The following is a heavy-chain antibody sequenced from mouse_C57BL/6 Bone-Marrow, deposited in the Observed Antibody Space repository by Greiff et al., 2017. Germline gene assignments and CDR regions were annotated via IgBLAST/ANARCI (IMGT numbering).Heavy chain of an antibody. V-gene: IGHV5-4*01. CDR2: ISDGGSYT. Sequence: EVHLVESGGGLVKPGGSLKLSCAASGFTFSSYAMSWVRQTPEKRLEWVATISDGGSYTYYPDNVKGRFTISRDNAKNNLYLQMSHLKSEDTAMYYCARGHYYAMDYWGQGTSVTVSS. J-gene: IGHJ4*01. CDR3: ARGHYYAMDY. CDR1: GFTFSSYA.